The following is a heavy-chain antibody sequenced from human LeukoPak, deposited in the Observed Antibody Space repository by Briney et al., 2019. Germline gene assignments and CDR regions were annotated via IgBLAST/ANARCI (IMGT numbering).Heavy chain of an antibody. D-gene: IGHD3-3*01. CDR2: IWYDGSNK. CDR3: ARVKTIFGVVIKHYGMDV. V-gene: IGHV3-33*01. Sequence: GGSLRLSCVASGFTFSSYGMHWVRQAPGKGLEWVAVIWYDGSNKYYADSVKGRFTISRDNSKNTLYLQMNSLRAEDTAVYYCARVKTIFGVVIKHYGMDVWGQGTTVTVSS. J-gene: IGHJ6*02. CDR1: GFTFSSYG.